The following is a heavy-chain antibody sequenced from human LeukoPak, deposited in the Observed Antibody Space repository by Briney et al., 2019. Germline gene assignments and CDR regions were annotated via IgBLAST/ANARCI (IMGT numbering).Heavy chain of an antibody. Sequence: ASVKVSCKASGFTLTDYIHWVRQDPRQGLQWMGWIKPNSGDTDYAQKFQGRVTMTRGTSIGTVYMELSSLRSDDTAVYYCARADSVPAGDYHYWYMDVWGKGTTVTVSS. D-gene: IGHD2-2*01. J-gene: IGHJ6*03. V-gene: IGHV1-2*02. CDR1: GFTLTDY. CDR3: ARADSVPAGDYHYWYMDV. CDR2: IKPNSGDT.